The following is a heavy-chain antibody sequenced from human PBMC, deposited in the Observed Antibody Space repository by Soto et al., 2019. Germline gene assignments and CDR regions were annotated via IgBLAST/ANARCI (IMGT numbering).Heavy chain of an antibody. D-gene: IGHD4-4*01. CDR2: IYHSGST. Sequence: PSETLSLTCAVSGGSISSGGYSWSWIRQPPGKGLEWIGYIYHSGSTYYNPSLKSRVTISVDRSKNQFSLNLNSVTAADTAVYFCAKGPYSNPYDSWGQGTLVTVSS. CDR1: GGSISSGGYS. V-gene: IGHV4-30-2*01. J-gene: IGHJ4*02. CDR3: AKGPYSNPYDS.